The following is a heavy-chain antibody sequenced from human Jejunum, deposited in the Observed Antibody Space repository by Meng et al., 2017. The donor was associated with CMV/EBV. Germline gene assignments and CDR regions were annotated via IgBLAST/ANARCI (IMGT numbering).Heavy chain of an antibody. J-gene: IGHJ4*02. V-gene: IGHV3-53*01. Sequence: EVQLVESGGGWIQPGGSLRLSWSASGFTVRNNYMSWVRQAPGKGLEWVSVMYSGGTTYYADSVKGRFTISRDNSKNTLYLQMNSLRAEDTAVYYCARDNLPGYGYSYDDYWGQGTLVTVSS. CDR1: GFTVRNNY. CDR2: MYSGGTT. CDR3: ARDNLPGYGYSYDDY. D-gene: IGHD5-18*01.